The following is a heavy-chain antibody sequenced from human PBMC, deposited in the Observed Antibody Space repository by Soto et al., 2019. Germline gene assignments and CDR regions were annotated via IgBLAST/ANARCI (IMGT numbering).Heavy chain of an antibody. Sequence: ASVKISCKASGFTFSDYYLHWVRQAPGQGPEYMGWFNPNSGGTNYAPKFQGRVTMTRDMSINTAYMELSGLTSDNTAVYYCARDSYSRSSGGGNWVDPWGQGTLVTVSS. CDR1: GFTFSDYY. D-gene: IGHD6-6*01. V-gene: IGHV1-2*02. CDR2: FNPNSGGT. CDR3: ARDSYSRSSGGGNWVDP. J-gene: IGHJ5*02.